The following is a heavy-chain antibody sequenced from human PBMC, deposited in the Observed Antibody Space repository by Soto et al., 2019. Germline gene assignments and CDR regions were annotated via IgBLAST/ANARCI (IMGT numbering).Heavy chain of an antibody. Sequence: SETLSLTCTVSGGSISSGGYYWSWIRQHPGKGLEWIGYIYYSGSTYYNPSLKSRVTISVDTSKNQFSLKLSSVTAADTAVYYCAKGNYYYMVVWGKGTTVTVSS. V-gene: IGHV4-31*03. CDR2: IYYSGST. CDR3: AKGNYYYMVV. CDR1: GGSISSGGYY. J-gene: IGHJ6*03.